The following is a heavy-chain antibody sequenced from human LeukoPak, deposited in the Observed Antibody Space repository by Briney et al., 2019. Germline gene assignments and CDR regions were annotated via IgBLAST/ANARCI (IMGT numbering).Heavy chain of an antibody. Sequence: PGGSLRLSCAASGFTFSSYAMSWVRQAPGKGLEWVSAISGSGGSTYYADSVKGRFTISRDNSKNTLYLQMNSLRAEDTAVYYCARSRRGIAAAGWYYFDYWGQGTLVTVSS. CDR1: GFTFSSYA. D-gene: IGHD6-13*01. CDR3: ARSRRGIAAAGWYYFDY. CDR2: ISGSGGST. V-gene: IGHV3-23*01. J-gene: IGHJ4*02.